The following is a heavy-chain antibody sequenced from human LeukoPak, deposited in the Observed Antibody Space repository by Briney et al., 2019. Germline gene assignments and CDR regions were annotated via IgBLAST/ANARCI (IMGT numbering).Heavy chain of an antibody. CDR3: ARESVLRFLEWQPRNSYYYYMDV. Sequence: SVKVSCKASGGTFSSYAISWVRQAPGQGLEWMGGIIPIFGTANYAQKFQGRVTITADKSTSTAYMELSSLRSEDTAVYYCARESVLRFLEWQPRNSYYYYMDVWGKGTTVTVSS. J-gene: IGHJ6*03. CDR1: GGTFSSYA. D-gene: IGHD3-3*01. V-gene: IGHV1-69*06. CDR2: IIPIFGTA.